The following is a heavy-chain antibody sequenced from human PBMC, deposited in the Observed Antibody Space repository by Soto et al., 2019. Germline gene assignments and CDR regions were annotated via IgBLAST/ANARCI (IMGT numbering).Heavy chain of an antibody. CDR1: GYSISSSVW. CDR3: ARKAWVRFDY. Sequence: PSETLSLTCSVSGYSISSSVWWTWVRQPPGKGLEWIGEVFHTGNTNYNPSLKSRVTMSVDKSTNEFSLKVTSVTAADTAIYYCARKAWVRFDYWGQGALVNVSS. CDR2: VFHTGNT. J-gene: IGHJ4*02. V-gene: IGHV4-4*02. D-gene: IGHD7-27*01.